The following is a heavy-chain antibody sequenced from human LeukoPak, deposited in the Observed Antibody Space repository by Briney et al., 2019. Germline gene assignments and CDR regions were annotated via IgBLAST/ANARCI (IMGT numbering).Heavy chain of an antibody. CDR3: ARDRSYYGSGSYYNENP. CDR2: IYYSGST. D-gene: IGHD3-10*01. V-gene: IGHV4-39*07. CDR1: GGSISSSSYY. J-gene: IGHJ5*02. Sequence: SETLSLTCTVSGGSISSSSYYWGWIRQPPGKGLEWIGSIYYSGSTYYNPSLKSRVTISVDTSKNQFSLKLSSVTAADTAVYYCARDRSYYGSGSYYNENPWGQGTLVTVSS.